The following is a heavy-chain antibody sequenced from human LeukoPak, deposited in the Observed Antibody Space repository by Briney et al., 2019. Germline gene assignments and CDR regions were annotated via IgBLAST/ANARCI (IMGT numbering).Heavy chain of an antibody. Sequence: SETLSLTCAVYGGSFSGYYWSWIRQPPGKGLEWIGEINHSGSTNYNPSLKSRVTISVDTSKKQFSLKLSSVTAADTAVYYCAREPIRKYCSSTSCPRYYYYGMDVWGKGPRSPSPQ. CDR2: INHSGST. D-gene: IGHD2-2*01. V-gene: IGHV4-34*01. J-gene: IGHJ6*04. CDR1: GGSFSGYY. CDR3: AREPIRKYCSSTSCPRYYYYGMDV.